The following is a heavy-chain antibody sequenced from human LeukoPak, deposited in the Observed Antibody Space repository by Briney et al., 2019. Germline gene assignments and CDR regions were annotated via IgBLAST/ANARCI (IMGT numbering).Heavy chain of an antibody. Sequence: SETLSLTCAVYGGSFSGYYWSWIRQPPGKGLEWIGEINHSGSTNYNPSLKSRVTISVDTSKNQFSLKLSSVTAADTAVYYCARGVTMIVGAPSWWFDPWGQGTLVTVSS. J-gene: IGHJ5*02. D-gene: IGHD3-22*01. CDR2: INHSGST. CDR3: ARGVTMIVGAPSWWFDP. CDR1: GGSFSGYY. V-gene: IGHV4-34*01.